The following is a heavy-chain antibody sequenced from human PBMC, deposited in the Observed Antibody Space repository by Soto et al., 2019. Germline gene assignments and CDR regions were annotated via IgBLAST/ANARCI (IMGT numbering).Heavy chain of an antibody. V-gene: IGHV3-33*01. CDR1: GFTFSSYG. Sequence: QVQLVESGGGVVQPGGSLRLSCAASGFTFSSYGMHWVRQAPGKGLEWVAVIWYDGSNKYYADSVKGRFTISRDNSKNTLYLQMNSLRAEDTAVYYCARVQGEDFWSGYELGPFDYWGQGTLVTVSS. CDR2: IWYDGSNK. D-gene: IGHD3-3*01. J-gene: IGHJ4*02. CDR3: ARVQGEDFWSGYELGPFDY.